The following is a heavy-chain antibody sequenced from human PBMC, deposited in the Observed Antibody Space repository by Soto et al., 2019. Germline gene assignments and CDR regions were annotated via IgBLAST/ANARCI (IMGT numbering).Heavy chain of an antibody. CDR3: ARDLVNRGYGMDV. V-gene: IGHV4-31*03. CDR1: GGSISSGGYY. Sequence: PSETLSLTCTVSGGSISSGGYYWSWIRQHPGKGLEWIGYIYYSGSTYYNPSLKSRVTISVDTSKNQFSLKLSSVTAADTAVYYCARDLVNRGYGMDVWGQGTTVTVSS. J-gene: IGHJ6*02. D-gene: IGHD3-10*01. CDR2: IYYSGST.